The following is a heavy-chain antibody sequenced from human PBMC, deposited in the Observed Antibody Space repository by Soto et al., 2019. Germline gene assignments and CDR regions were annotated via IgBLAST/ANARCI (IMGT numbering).Heavy chain of an antibody. CDR2: IYYSGST. CDR1: GGSISSGDYY. D-gene: IGHD3-10*01. CDR3: ARDLGVGDGYFDY. Sequence: QVQLQESGPGLVKPSQTLSLTCTVSGGSISSGDYYWSWIRQPPGKGLEWIGYIYYSGSTYYNPSLKSRVTISADTSKNQFSLKLSSVTAADTAVYYCARDLGVGDGYFDYWGQGTLVTVSS. V-gene: IGHV4-30-4*01. J-gene: IGHJ4*02.